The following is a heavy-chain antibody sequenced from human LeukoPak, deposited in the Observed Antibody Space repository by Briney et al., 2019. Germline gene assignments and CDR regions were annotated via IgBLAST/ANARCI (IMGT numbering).Heavy chain of an antibody. Sequence: GGSLRLSCAASGFTFSSYAMSWVPQAPGKGLEWVSAISGSGGSTYYADSVKGRFTISRDNYKNTLFLQMNSLRAEDTALYYCAKHYAKGDFFDHWGQGSLVTVSS. D-gene: IGHD3-16*01. CDR1: GFTFSSYA. J-gene: IGHJ4*02. CDR2: ISGSGGST. V-gene: IGHV3-23*01. CDR3: AKHYAKGDFFDH.